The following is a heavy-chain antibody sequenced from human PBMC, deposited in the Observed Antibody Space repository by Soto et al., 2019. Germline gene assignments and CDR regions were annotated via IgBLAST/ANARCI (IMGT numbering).Heavy chain of an antibody. CDR1: GGSISSTGYF. Sequence: QVQLQESGPGLVKPSQTLSLTCTVSGGSISSTGYFWTRIRQHPGKGLEWIGNIFYSGSTCHNPCLRGRVAISVDTSKYLFSLEVSSVTAADTTVYYSTREAGTGDYFDYWGQGTLVTVSS. V-gene: IGHV4-31*03. J-gene: IGHJ4*02. CDR3: TREAGTGDYFDY. D-gene: IGHD6-13*01. CDR2: IFYSGST.